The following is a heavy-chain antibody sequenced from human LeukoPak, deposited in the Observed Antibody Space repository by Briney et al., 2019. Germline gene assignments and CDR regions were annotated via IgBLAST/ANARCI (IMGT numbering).Heavy chain of an antibody. CDR3: ARGPTSWYFDY. D-gene: IGHD2-2*01. V-gene: IGHV3-30*04. CDR2: ISYDENHK. Sequence: GSLRLSCAASGFTFSNFAMHWVRQAPAKGLEWVAVISYDENHKYYADSVKGRFTISRDNSKNTLYLQMNSLRPEDTSVYFCARGPTSWYFDYWGQGTLVTVSS. J-gene: IGHJ4*02. CDR1: GFTFSNFA.